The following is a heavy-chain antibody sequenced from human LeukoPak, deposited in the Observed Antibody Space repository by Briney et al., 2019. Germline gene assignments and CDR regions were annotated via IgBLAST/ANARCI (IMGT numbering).Heavy chain of an antibody. CDR2: IHVSGGT. D-gene: IGHD4-23*01. J-gene: IGHJ6*03. CDR3: AKGTSTVVTPNYYYYYSMDV. V-gene: IGHV4-4*09. Sequence: PSETLSLSCTVSGASISSYYWNWIRQSPGKGLEWIGYIHVSGGTSYDPSLKSRVTISIDTSKNQFSLKLSSVTAADTAVYYCAKGTSTVVTPNYYYYYSMDVWGKGTTDTVSS. CDR1: GASISSYY.